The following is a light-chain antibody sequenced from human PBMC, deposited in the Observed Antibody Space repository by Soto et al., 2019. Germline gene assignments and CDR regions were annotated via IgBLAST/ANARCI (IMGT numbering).Light chain of an antibody. V-gene: IGKV3-11*01. J-gene: IGKJ3*01. CDR3: QQRSDWPFT. CDR2: APS. CDR1: QSVSSY. Sequence: PAPLVFSPGKKNTPSRRGSQSVSSYLAWYQRKPGQAPRLLISAPSNRASGIPARFSGSGSGTDFTLTISSQEPEDFAVYYCQQRSDWPFTFGPGTKVDIK.